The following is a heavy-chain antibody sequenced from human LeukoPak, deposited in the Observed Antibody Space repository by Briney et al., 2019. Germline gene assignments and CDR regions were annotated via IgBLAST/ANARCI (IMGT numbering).Heavy chain of an antibody. J-gene: IGHJ3*02. CDR2: IYWNDDK. CDR3: AHRIRLDAFDI. D-gene: IGHD4-11*01. Sequence: LALIYWNDDKRYSPSLKSRLTITKDTSKNQVVLTMTNMDPVDTATYYCAHRIRLDAFDIWGQGTMVTVSS. V-gene: IGHV2-5*01.